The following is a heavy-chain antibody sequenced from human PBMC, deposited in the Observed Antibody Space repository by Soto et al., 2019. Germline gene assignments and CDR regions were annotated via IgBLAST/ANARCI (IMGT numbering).Heavy chain of an antibody. D-gene: IGHD1-26*01. CDR3: ARVRIVGAREIDF. CDR1: GYTFNRHG. Sequence: GASVKVSCKASGYTFNRHGITWVRQAPGQGLEWMGWISGYNGDINYEQKFQGRVTLSSDTLTSTVYLELKSLRFDDTAAYYCARVRIVGAREIDFWGQGTLVTVSS. V-gene: IGHV1-18*04. J-gene: IGHJ4*02. CDR2: ISGYNGDI.